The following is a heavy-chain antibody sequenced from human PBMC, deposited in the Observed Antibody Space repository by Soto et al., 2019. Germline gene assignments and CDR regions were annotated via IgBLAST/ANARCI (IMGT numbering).Heavy chain of an antibody. CDR2: ISGSGFKK. Sequence: QPXGSLRLSFAASGFIFENFGMSWVRQAPGKGLEWISSISGSGFKKYYADSVKGRFTISRDNSKSTVYLELNNLSAEDTAVYHCAKNQGVELVPLATVDWFDPWGQGSVVTVSS. D-gene: IGHD1-26*01. CDR3: AKNQGVELVPLATVDWFDP. CDR1: GFIFENFG. V-gene: IGHV3-23*01. J-gene: IGHJ5*02.